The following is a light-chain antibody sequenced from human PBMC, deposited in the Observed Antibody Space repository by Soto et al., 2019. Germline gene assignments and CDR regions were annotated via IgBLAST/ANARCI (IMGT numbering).Light chain of an antibody. V-gene: IGKV1D-12*01. J-gene: IGKJ2*01. CDR3: QQANSFPPT. CDR1: RGIGSS. Sequence: DIQMTQSPSRVSASVGDRITLTCRASRGIGSSLAWYQQKPGKAPKLLIHSAYTLQSGVASRFSGSGSGTDFALNISSLQPEDFSTYYCQQANSFPPTFGQGTKLEIK. CDR2: SAY.